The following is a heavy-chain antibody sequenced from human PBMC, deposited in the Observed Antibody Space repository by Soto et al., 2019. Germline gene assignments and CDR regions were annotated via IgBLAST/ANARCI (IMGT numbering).Heavy chain of an antibody. D-gene: IGHD6-6*01. CDR1: GYTFTSYG. V-gene: IGHV1-18*04. CDR3: ARDLSSSSLHAHAFDI. CDR2: ISAYNGNT. J-gene: IGHJ3*02. Sequence: QVQLVQSGAEVKKPGASVKVSCKASGYTFTSYGISWVRQAPGQGLECMGGISAYNGNTNYAQNLQGRVTMNTDKSTSTVYMELRSLRSDDTAVYYCARDLSSSSLHAHAFDIWGQGTLVTVSS.